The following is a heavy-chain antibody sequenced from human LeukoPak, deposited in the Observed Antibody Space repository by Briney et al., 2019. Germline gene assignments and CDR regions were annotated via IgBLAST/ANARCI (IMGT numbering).Heavy chain of an antibody. Sequence: PSETLSLTCTVSGGSISNSYWSWIRQPPGKGLEWIGYIYYSGSTNYNPSLKSRVTISVDTSKNQFPLKLSSVTAAGTAVYYCARLRDLYNIFDYWGQGTLVTVSS. D-gene: IGHD1-1*01. CDR1: GGSISNSY. CDR3: ARLRDLYNIFDY. V-gene: IGHV4-59*12. J-gene: IGHJ4*02. CDR2: IYYSGST.